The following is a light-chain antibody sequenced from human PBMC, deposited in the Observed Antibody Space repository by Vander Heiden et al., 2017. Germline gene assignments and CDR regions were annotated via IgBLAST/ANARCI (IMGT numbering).Light chain of an antibody. CDR2: DVS. Sequence: QSTLTQPRSVSGSPGQPVTISCTGTSSDVGGHNYVSWYQQHPGKAPELMIYDVSKRPSGVPDRFSGSKSGNTASLTISGLQAEDEADYFCCSYAGSYTFVFGTGTEVTVL. J-gene: IGLJ1*01. CDR3: CSYAGSYTFV. V-gene: IGLV2-11*01. CDR1: SSDVGGHNY.